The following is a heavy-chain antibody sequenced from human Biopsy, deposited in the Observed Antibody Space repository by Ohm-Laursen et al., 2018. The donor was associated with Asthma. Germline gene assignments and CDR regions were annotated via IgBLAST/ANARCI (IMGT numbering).Heavy chain of an antibody. CDR2: ISYDGSNK. D-gene: IGHD3-9*01. CDR1: GFSFSEFV. J-gene: IGHJ5*02. CDR3: AKAERYFDWYWFDP. Sequence: RSLRLSCAASGFSFSEFVMHWVRQAPGKGLEWVAVISYDGSNKYYADSVKGRFTISRDNSKNTLYLQMNSLRAEDTAVYYCAKAERYFDWYWFDPWGQGTLVTVSS. V-gene: IGHV3-30*18.